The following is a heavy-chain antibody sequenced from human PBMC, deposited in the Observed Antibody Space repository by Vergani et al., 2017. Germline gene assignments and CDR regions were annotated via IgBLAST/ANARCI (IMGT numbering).Heavy chain of an antibody. Sequence: VQLVESGGGLVKPGGSLRLSCAASGFTFSDFSMSWVRQAPGKGLEWVASIRSDESRRYYGDSMEGPFTISRDNSKNTLYLQMKSLRPEDTAIYYCVKEKIDLGSYFFDSWGHGILVTVSS. CDR3: VKEKIDLGSYFFDS. CDR2: IRSDESRR. V-gene: IGHV3-30*02. J-gene: IGHJ4*01. D-gene: IGHD2/OR15-2a*01. CDR1: GFTFSDFS.